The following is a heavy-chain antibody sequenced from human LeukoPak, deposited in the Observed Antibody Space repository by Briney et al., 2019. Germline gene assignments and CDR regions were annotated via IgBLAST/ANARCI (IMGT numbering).Heavy chain of an antibody. J-gene: IGHJ4*02. V-gene: IGHV3-73*01. CDR1: GFTFSGSA. D-gene: IGHD3-10*01. CDR2: IRSKANSYAT. CDR3: TSSVRGVSPIDY. Sequence: GGSLRLSCAASGFTFSGSAMHWVRQASGKGLEWVGRIRSKANSYATAYAASVKGRFTISRGDSKNTAYLQMNSLKTEDTAVYYCTSSVRGVSPIDYWGQGTLVTVSS.